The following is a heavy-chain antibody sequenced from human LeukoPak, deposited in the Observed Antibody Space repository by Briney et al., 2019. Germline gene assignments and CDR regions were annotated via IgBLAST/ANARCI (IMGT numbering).Heavy chain of an antibody. CDR3: ARVTLYLGGLVRGFDY. Sequence: SETLCLTCTVSGGSISSSSNYWGWIRQPPGKGLEWIGSISYSGSTYYNPSLKSRVTIAVDTSKKQFSLKLSSVTAAGTAVYYCARVTLYLGGLVRGFDYWGQGTLVTVSS. V-gene: IGHV4-39*07. D-gene: IGHD3-16*01. CDR1: GGSISSSSNY. J-gene: IGHJ4*02. CDR2: ISYSGST.